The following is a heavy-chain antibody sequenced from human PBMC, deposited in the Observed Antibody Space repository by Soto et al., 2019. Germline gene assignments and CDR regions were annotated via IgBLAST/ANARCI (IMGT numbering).Heavy chain of an antibody. D-gene: IGHD5-12*01. CDR3: ARLGNVDIVPNHMS. CDR2: IIPIFGTA. CDR1: GGTFSSYA. J-gene: IGHJ4*02. Sequence: QVQLVQSGAAVKKPGSSVKVSCKASGGTFSSYAISWVRRAPGQGLEWMGGIIPIFGTANYAQKFQGRLTITADESTSTAYMERSSLRSEDTAVYYCARLGNVDIVPNHMSWGQGTLVTVSS. V-gene: IGHV1-69*12.